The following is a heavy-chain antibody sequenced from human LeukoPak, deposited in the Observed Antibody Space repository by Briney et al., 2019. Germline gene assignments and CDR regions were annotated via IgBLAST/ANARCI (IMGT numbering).Heavy chain of an antibody. CDR1: GGSISSYH. Sequence: SETLSLTCTVSGGSISSYHWSWIRQPPGKGLEWIGYIYYSGSTNYNPSLKSRVTISVDTSKNQFSLKLSSVTAADTAVYYCAGWSSGSSAYDIWGHGTMVTVSS. D-gene: IGHD1-14*01. CDR2: IYYSGST. V-gene: IGHV4-59*01. CDR3: AGWSSGSSAYDI. J-gene: IGHJ3*02.